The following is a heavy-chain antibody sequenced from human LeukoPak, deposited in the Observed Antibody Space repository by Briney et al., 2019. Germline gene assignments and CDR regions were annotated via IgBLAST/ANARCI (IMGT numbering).Heavy chain of an antibody. CDR1: GGSVSSGSYY. D-gene: IGHD4-17*01. J-gene: IGHJ4*02. Sequence: SETLSLTCTVSGGSVSSGSYYWSWIRQPPGKGLEWIGYIYYSGSTNYNPSLKSRVTISVDTSKNQFSLKLSSVAAADTAVYYCARRAYGDPGIRYWGQGTLVTVSS. CDR2: IYYSGST. V-gene: IGHV4-61*01. CDR3: ARRAYGDPGIRY.